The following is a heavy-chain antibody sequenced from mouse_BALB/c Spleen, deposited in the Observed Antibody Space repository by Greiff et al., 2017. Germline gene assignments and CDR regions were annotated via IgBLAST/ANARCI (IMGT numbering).Heavy chain of an antibody. CDR1: GYTFTSYY. Sequence: QVQLQQSGAELVKPGASVKLSCKASGYTFTSYYMYWVKQRPGQGLEWIGEINPSNGGTNFNEKFKSKATLTVDKSSSTAYMQLSSLTSEDSAVYYCTRSFITTVASGYWGQGTSVTVSS. D-gene: IGHD1-1*01. CDR2: INPSNGGT. CDR3: TRSFITTVASGY. J-gene: IGHJ4*01. V-gene: IGHV1S81*02.